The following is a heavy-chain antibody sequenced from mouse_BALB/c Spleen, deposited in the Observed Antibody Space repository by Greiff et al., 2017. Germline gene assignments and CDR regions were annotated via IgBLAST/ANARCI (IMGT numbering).Heavy chain of an antibody. CDR1: GFNIKDYY. V-gene: IGHV14-4*02. Sequence: EVQLQQSGAELVRSGASVKLSCTASGFNIKDYYMHWVKQRPEQGLEWIGWIDPENGDTEYAPKFQGKATMTADTSSNTAYLQLSSLTSEDTAVYYCNGGEAWFAYWGQGTLVTVSA. CDR2: IDPENGDT. CDR3: NGGEAWFAY. J-gene: IGHJ3*01.